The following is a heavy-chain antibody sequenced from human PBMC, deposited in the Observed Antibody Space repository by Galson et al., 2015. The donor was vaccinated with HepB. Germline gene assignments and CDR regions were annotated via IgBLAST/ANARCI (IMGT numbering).Heavy chain of an antibody. V-gene: IGHV3-30*03. D-gene: IGHD6-25*01. J-gene: IGHJ4*02. CDR1: GFTFSRYG. Sequence: SLRLSCAASGFTFSRYGIHRVRQAPGKGLEWVAVISYDGSNKYYADSVKGRFTISRDNSKNTLYLQMNSLRAEDTAVYYCARGRGGSTDYWGQGTLVTVSS. CDR2: ISYDGSNK. CDR3: ARGRGGSTDY.